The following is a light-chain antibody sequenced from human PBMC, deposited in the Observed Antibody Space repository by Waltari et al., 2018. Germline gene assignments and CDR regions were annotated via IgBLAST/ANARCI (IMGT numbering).Light chain of an antibody. J-gene: IGLJ3*02. CDR3: TSFTSSATWV. CDR1: SSDIVAYKP. CDR2: EVS. Sequence: QSALTQPASVSGSPGQSITISCSGTSSDIVAYKPVFWYQQHPGKAPKLMIYEVSNRPSGVSNRFSGSKSGNTASLTISGLQADDESHYYCTSFTSSATWVFGGGTKVTVL. V-gene: IGLV2-14*01.